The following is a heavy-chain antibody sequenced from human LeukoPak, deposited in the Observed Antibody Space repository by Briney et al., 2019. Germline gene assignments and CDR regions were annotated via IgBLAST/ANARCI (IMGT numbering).Heavy chain of an antibody. Sequence: SGTLSLTCVVSGVSISSNLWWTWVRQPPGKGLEWIAEIHHSGSINYNPSLKSRVTISVDKAKNQFSLNLNSVTAADTAVYYCARARPPDYWGQGTLVTVSS. CDR2: IHHSGSI. CDR3: ARARPPDY. J-gene: IGHJ4*02. V-gene: IGHV4-4*02. CDR1: GVSISSNLW.